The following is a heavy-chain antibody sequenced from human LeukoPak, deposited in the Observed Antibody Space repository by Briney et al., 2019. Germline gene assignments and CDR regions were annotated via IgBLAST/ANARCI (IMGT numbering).Heavy chain of an antibody. Sequence: ASVNVSCKASGYTFTGYYMHWVRQAPGQGLEWMGWINPNSGGTNYAQKFQGRVTMTRDTSISTAYMELSRLRSDDTAVYYCARDRVAAAAGPNWFDPWGQGTLVTVSS. CDR1: GYTFTGYY. CDR2: INPNSGGT. J-gene: IGHJ5*02. CDR3: ARDRVAAAAGPNWFDP. V-gene: IGHV1-2*02. D-gene: IGHD6-13*01.